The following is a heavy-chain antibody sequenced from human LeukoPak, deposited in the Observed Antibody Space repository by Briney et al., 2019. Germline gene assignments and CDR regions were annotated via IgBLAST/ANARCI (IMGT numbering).Heavy chain of an antibody. CDR1: GGSISTYY. Sequence: ASETLSLTCTVSGGSISTYYWSWIRQPAGKDLEWIGHIYSSGSTNYNPSLKSRVTMSVDTSKNQLSLKLNSVTAADTAVYYCARGYGSGSNWFDPWGQGTLVIVSS. CDR3: ARGYGSGSNWFDP. V-gene: IGHV4-4*07. CDR2: IYSSGST. D-gene: IGHD3-10*01. J-gene: IGHJ5*02.